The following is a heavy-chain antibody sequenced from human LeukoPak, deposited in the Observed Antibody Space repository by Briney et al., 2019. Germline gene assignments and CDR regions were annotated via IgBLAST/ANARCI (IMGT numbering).Heavy chain of an antibody. J-gene: IGHJ3*02. V-gene: IGHV1-2*04. CDR2: INPNSGGT. CDR3: AREEYRGAYDAFDI. CDR1: GYTFTGYY. Sequence: ASAKVSCKASGYTFTGYYMHWVRQAPGQGLEWMGWINPNSGGTNYAQKFQGWVTMTRDTSISTAYMELSRLRSDDTAVYYCAREEYRGAYDAFDIWGQGTMVTVSS. D-gene: IGHD5-18*01.